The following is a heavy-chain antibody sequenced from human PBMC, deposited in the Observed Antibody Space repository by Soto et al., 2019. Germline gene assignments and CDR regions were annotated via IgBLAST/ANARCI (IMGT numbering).Heavy chain of an antibody. Sequence: GGSLRLSCAASGFTFSSYWMHWVRQAPGKGLEWVANIKRDGSEKNYVDSVKGRFTISRDNAKNSLYLQMNSLRAEGTAVYYCARDPAIFGAYYFDYWGQGTLVTVSS. CDR1: GFTFSSYW. V-gene: IGHV3-7*01. CDR2: IKRDGSEK. CDR3: ARDPAIFGAYYFDY. D-gene: IGHD3-3*01. J-gene: IGHJ4*02.